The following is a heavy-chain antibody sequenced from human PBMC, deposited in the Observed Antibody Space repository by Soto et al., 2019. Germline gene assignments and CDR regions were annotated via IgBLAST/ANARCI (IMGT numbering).Heavy chain of an antibody. D-gene: IGHD3-16*02. Sequence: GGSLRLSCEASGFTFTSYAMHWVRQAPGKGLEWVAVISYDGINEYYADSVKGRFTISRDNSKNTLFLQMISLRVEDTAVYYCARDRLRLGELSLIGYFDYWGQGTLVTVSS. V-gene: IGHV3-30-3*01. CDR2: ISYDGINE. CDR1: GFTFTSYA. J-gene: IGHJ4*02. CDR3: ARDRLRLGELSLIGYFDY.